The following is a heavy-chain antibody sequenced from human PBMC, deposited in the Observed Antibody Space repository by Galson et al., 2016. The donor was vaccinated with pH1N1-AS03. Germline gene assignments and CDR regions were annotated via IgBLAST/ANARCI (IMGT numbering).Heavy chain of an antibody. CDR2: IIPIVGIT. J-gene: IGHJ6*02. V-gene: IGHV1-69*04. Sequence: QSGAEVKKTGESLKISCKVSGGTFSSYAISWVRQAPGQGLEWMARIIPIVGITNFAQRFQGRVTTTADKSRTTAYMELSSLRFEDTAVYYCARDVNYGMDVWGQGTTVTVSS. CDR1: GGTFSSYA. CDR3: ARDVNYGMDV.